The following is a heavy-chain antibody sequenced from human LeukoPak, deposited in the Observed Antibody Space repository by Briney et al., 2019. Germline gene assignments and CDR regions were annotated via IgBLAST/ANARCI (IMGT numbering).Heavy chain of an antibody. D-gene: IGHD2-8*02. V-gene: IGHV3-23*01. J-gene: IGHJ4*02. CDR3: AKPFCNGGVCYVNFFDY. CDR1: GFTFRGYA. CDR2: ISGGGDTT. Sequence: GGSLRLSRAASGFTFRGYAMSWVRQAPGKGLRWVSAISGGGDTTYYADSVKGRFTISRDNSKNTVYLQMTSLRGEDSAVYYCAKPFCNGGVCYVNFFDYWGQGTQLTVSS.